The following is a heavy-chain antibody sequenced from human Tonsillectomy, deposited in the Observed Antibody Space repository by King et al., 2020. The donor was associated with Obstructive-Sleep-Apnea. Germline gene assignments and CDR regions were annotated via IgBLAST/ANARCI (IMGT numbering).Heavy chain of an antibody. Sequence: VQLVESGGGLVQPGRSLRLSCAASGFMFDDYAMHWVRQAPGKGLEWVSGISWNSGSIGYADSVEGRFTISRDNAKNSLYLQMNSLRAEDTALYYCAKDRAVGFGDTGDGMDIWGQGTTVTVSS. CDR2: ISWNSGSI. J-gene: IGHJ6*02. CDR1: GFMFDDYA. D-gene: IGHD3-10*01. V-gene: IGHV3-9*01. CDR3: AKDRAVGFGDTGDGMDI.